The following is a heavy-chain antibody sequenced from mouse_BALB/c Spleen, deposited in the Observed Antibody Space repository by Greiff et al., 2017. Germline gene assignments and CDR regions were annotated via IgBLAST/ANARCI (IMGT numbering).Heavy chain of an antibody. Sequence: VQLQQSGAELMKPGASVKISCKATGYTFSSYWIEWVKQRPGHGLEWIGEILPGSGSTNYNEKFKGKATFTADTSSNTAYLLLSSLTSEDSAVYYGSRHSGNYPFDYWGQGTLVTVSA. J-gene: IGHJ3*01. D-gene: IGHD2-1*01. V-gene: IGHV1-9*01. CDR2: ILPGSGST. CDR1: GYTFSSYW. CDR3: SRHSGNYPFDY.